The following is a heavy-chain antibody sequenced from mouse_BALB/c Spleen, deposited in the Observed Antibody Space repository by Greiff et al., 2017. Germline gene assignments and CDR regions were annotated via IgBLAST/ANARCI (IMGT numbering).Heavy chain of an antibody. Sequence: EVQLVESGGGLVKPGGSLKLSCAASGFTFSSYAMSWVRQTPEKRLEWVASISSGGSTYYPDSVKGRFTISRDNARNILYLQMSSLRSEDTAMYYCARAYYGSPYFDYWGQGTTLTVSS. D-gene: IGHD1-1*01. J-gene: IGHJ2*01. V-gene: IGHV5-6-5*01. CDR2: ISSGGST. CDR1: GFTFSSYA. CDR3: ARAYYGSPYFDY.